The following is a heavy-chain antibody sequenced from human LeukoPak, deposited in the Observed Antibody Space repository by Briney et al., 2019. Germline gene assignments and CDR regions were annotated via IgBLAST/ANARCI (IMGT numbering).Heavy chain of an antibody. CDR2: INPNSSGT. J-gene: IGHJ4*02. CDR3: ARSYYYDSSGYPCFDY. Sequence: ASVKVSCKASGYTFTGYYMHWVRQAPGQGLEWMGWINPNSSGTNYAQKFQGWVTMTRDTSISTAYMELSRLRSDDTAVYYCARSYYYDSSGYPCFDYWGQGTLVTVSS. D-gene: IGHD3-22*01. CDR1: GYTFTGYY. V-gene: IGHV1-2*04.